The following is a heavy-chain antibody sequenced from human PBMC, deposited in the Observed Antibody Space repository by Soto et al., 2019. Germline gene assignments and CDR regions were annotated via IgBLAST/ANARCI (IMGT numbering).Heavy chain of an antibody. Sequence: PSETLSLTCAVYGGSFSGYYWSWIRQPPGKGLEWIGEINHSGSTNYNPSLKSRVTISVDTSKNQFSLKLSSVTAADTAVYYCARAITMIRRVNWFDTWGQGNLVTVYS. V-gene: IGHV4-34*01. CDR2: INHSGST. J-gene: IGHJ5*02. CDR3: ARAITMIRRVNWFDT. D-gene: IGHD3-10*01. CDR1: GGSFSGYY.